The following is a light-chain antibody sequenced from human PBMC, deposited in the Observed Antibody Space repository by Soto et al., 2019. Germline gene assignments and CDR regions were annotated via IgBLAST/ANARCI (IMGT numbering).Light chain of an antibody. CDR3: QQYGSSFT. CDR1: QSVSNSY. CDR2: GAS. Sequence: EIVLTQSPGTLSLSPGERATLSCRASQSVSNSYLAWYQQKPGQAPRLLIYGASSRATGIPDRFSGSGSGTDFTLIISRLEPEYFAVYYCQQYGSSFTFGPGTKVDIK. J-gene: IGKJ3*01. V-gene: IGKV3-20*01.